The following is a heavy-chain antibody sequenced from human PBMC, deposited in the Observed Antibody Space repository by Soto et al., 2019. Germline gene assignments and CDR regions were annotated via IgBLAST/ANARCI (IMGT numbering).Heavy chain of an antibody. D-gene: IGHD3-22*01. CDR3: AASHSDYYESSGYPVAFDI. V-gene: IGHV4-34*01. CDR1: GGSFSGYY. J-gene: IGHJ3*02. Sequence: SETLSLTCAVYGGSFSGYYWSWIRQPPGKGLEWIGEINHSGNTNYNPPLKSRVTISVDTSKNQFSLKLSSVTAADTAVYYCAASHSDYYESSGYPVAFDIWGQRTVVTVSS. CDR2: INHSGNT.